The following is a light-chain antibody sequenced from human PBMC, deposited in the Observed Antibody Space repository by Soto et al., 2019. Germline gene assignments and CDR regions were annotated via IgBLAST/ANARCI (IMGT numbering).Light chain of an antibody. CDR2: GTD. CDR3: VLYMTSGLRV. Sequence: QAVVTQERSISVSPGGTVTLTCGLNSGSVSTSDYPSWYQQTPGQAPRTLIYGTDTRSSGVPDRFSGSIVGNKAALTITGAQAEDESDYYCVLYMTSGLRVFGGGTKLTVL. V-gene: IGLV8-61*01. CDR1: SGSVSTSDY. J-gene: IGLJ3*02.